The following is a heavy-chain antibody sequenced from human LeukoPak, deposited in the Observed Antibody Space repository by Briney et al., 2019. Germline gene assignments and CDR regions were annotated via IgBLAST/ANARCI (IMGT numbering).Heavy chain of an antibody. Sequence: GGSLRLSCAASGFTFSSYAMSWVRQAPGKGLEWVSAISGSGGTTYYGDSAKGRFTISRDNSKNMVYLQMSSLRAEDTAVYYCAKEDVAVVTAALMDVWGQGTTVTVSS. D-gene: IGHD2-2*01. CDR3: AKEDVAVVTAALMDV. CDR1: GFTFSSYA. CDR2: ISGSGGTT. V-gene: IGHV3-23*01. J-gene: IGHJ6*02.